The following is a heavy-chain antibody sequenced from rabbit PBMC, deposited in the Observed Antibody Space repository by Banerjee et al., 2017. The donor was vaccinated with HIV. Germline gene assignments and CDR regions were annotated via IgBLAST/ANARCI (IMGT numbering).Heavy chain of an antibody. J-gene: IGHJ4*01. Sequence: QEQLEEAGGDLVKRGGTLTLTCTASLLDSNSSYWICWGRQAPGKGLECIASIDAGDAKTHDTTWVNGRSTVSRSTCLNAVTLHLARLTAADPATYFCARARDPGSLLYPGLWGPGTLVT. CDR1: LLDSNSSYW. V-gene: IGHV1S43*01. CDR2: IDAGDAKT. CDR3: ARARDPGSLLYPGL. D-gene: IGHD4-2*01.